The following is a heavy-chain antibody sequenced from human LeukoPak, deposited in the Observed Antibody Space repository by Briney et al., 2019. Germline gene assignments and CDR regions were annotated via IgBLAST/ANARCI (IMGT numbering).Heavy chain of an antibody. J-gene: IGHJ4*02. D-gene: IGHD6-6*01. V-gene: IGHV4-4*07. CDR1: GGSISSYY. CDR2: IYTSGST. Sequence: SETLSLTCTVSGGSISSYYWSWIRQPAGKGLECIGRIYTSGSTNYNPSLKSRVTMSVDTSKNQFSLKLSSVTAADTAVYYCATSGASSSSYDYWGQGTLVTVSS. CDR3: ATSGASSSSYDY.